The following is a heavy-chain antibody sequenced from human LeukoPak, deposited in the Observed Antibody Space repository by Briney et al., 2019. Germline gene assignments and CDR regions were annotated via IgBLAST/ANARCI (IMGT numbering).Heavy chain of an antibody. CDR1: GGSISSGGYY. V-gene: IGHV4-31*03. CDR2: IYYSGST. D-gene: IGHD5-18*01. J-gene: IGHJ5*02. CDR3: ARAYSYGLFDP. Sequence: SETLSLTCTVSGGSISSGGYYWSWIGQHPGKGLEWIGYIYYSGSTYYNPSLKSRVTISVDTSKNQFSLKLSSVTAADTAVYYCARAYSYGLFDPWGQGTLVTVSS.